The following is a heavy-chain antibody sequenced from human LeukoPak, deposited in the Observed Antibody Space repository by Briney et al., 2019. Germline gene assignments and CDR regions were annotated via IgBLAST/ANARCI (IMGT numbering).Heavy chain of an antibody. V-gene: IGHV4-34*01. CDR1: GGSFSGYF. Sequence: PSETLSLTCAVYGGSFSGYFWSWIRQPPGKGLEWIGEINHSGGTNYNPSLKTRVTISVDTSKNQFSLKLTSVTAADTAVYYCARSLYYTVGFTSAPDYWGQGTLVIVSS. J-gene: IGHJ4*02. CDR3: ARSLYYTVGFTSAPDY. D-gene: IGHD3-3*01. CDR2: INHSGGT.